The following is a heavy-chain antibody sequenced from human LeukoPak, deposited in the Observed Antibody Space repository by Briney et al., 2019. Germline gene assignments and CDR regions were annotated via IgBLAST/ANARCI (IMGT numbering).Heavy chain of an antibody. Sequence: SVKVSCKASGGTFISYAISWVRQAPGQGLEWMGGIIPIFGTANYAQKFQGRVTITVDESTSTAYMELSSLRSEDTAVYYCAGEFYSGSYWGSHDAFDIWGQGTMVTVSS. J-gene: IGHJ3*02. V-gene: IGHV1-69*01. CDR1: GGTFISYA. D-gene: IGHD1-26*01. CDR2: IIPIFGTA. CDR3: AGEFYSGSYWGSHDAFDI.